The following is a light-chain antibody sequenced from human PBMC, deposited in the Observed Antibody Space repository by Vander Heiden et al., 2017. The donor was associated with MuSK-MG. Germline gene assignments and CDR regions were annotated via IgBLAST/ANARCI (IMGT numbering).Light chain of an antibody. J-gene: IGKJ1*01. CDR1: QSISSNY. Sequence: EIVFTQSPGTLSLSPGERATLSCRASQSISSNYLAWYQQRPGQAPRLLIYGTSNRATGIPDRFSGSGSGTDFTLTISRLEPEDFAVYYCQQYDNSPWTFGQGTKVXI. V-gene: IGKV3-20*01. CDR2: GTS. CDR3: QQYDNSPWT.